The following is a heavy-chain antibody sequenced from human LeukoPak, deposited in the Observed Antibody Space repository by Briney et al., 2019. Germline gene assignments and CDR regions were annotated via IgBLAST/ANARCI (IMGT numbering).Heavy chain of an antibody. CDR2: IWYDGSNK. V-gene: IGHV3-33*06. CDR3: AKGSSSYYYYYMDV. Sequence: GGSLRLSCAASGFTFSSYGMHWVRQAPGKGLGWVAVIWYDGSNKYYADSVKGRFTISRDNSKNTLYLQMNSLRAEDTAVYYCAKGSSSYYYYYMDVWGKGTTVTVSS. CDR1: GFTFSSYG. J-gene: IGHJ6*03. D-gene: IGHD6-6*01.